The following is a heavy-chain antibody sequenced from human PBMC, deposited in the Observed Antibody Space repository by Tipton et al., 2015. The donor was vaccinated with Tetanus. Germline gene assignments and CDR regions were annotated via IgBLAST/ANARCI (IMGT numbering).Heavy chain of an antibody. CDR3: ARGSGFTGYNN. J-gene: IGHJ4*02. V-gene: IGHV3-7*01. Sequence: SLRLSCAASGFTFSTTRFSWVRQAPGKGLEWVASINEDGSETYYGDSVKGRFTISRDNAKNSVYLQMNILKVEDTAIYFCARGSGFTGYNNWGQGTLVPVSS. D-gene: IGHD5-24*01. CDR2: INEDGSET. CDR1: GFTFSTTR.